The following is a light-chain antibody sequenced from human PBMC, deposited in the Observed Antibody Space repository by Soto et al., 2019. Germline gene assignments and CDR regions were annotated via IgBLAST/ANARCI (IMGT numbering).Light chain of an antibody. V-gene: IGKV3-20*01. CDR2: GAS. J-gene: IGKJ2*01. CDR1: QSVSSSD. Sequence: EIVLTQSPGTLSLSPGERATLSCRASQSVSSSDLAWYQQRPGQAPRLLIYGASSRATGIPDRFSGSGAGTDFSLTISRLEPEGFGVYFCQQYGSSPLYTFGQGTRLAIK. CDR3: QQYGSSPLYT.